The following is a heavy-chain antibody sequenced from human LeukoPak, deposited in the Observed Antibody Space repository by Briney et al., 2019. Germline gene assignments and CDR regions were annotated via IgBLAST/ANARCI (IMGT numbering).Heavy chain of an antibody. CDR3: ARAYYYDSSGYLRY. Sequence: GGSLRLSCAASGFTFSSYEMNWVRQAPGKGLEWVSYISSSGSTIYYADSVKGRFTISRDNAKNSLYLQMNSLRAEDTAVYYCARAYYYDSSGYLRYWGQGTLVTVSS. V-gene: IGHV3-48*03. J-gene: IGHJ4*02. CDR2: ISSSGSTI. CDR1: GFTFSSYE. D-gene: IGHD3-22*01.